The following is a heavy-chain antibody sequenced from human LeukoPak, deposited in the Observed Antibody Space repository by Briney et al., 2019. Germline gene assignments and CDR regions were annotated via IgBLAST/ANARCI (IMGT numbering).Heavy chain of an antibody. CDR1: GGSFSGYY. Sequence: SETLSLTCAVHGGSFSGYYWSWIRQPPGKGLEWIGEINHSGSTNYNPSLKSRVTISVDTSKNQFSLKLSSVTAADTAVYYCARGGNSGYVGTRSYYYYYMDVWGKGTTVTVSS. J-gene: IGHJ6*03. CDR2: INHSGST. CDR3: ARGGNSGYVGTRSYYYYYMDV. V-gene: IGHV4-34*01. D-gene: IGHD5-12*01.